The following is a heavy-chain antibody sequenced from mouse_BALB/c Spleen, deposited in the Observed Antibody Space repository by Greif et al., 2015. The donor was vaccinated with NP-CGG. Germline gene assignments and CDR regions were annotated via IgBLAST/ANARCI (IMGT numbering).Heavy chain of an antibody. CDR1: GFSLTGYG. Sequence: VKLVESGPGLVAPSQSLSITCTVSGFSLTGYGVNWVRQPPGKGLEWLGMIWGDGSTDYNSALKSRLSISKDNSKSQVFLKMNSLQTDDTARYYCARRSLYGNYPYAMDYWGQGTSVTVSS. J-gene: IGHJ4*01. CDR3: ARRSLYGNYPYAMDY. V-gene: IGHV2-6-7*01. CDR2: IWGDGST. D-gene: IGHD2-1*01.